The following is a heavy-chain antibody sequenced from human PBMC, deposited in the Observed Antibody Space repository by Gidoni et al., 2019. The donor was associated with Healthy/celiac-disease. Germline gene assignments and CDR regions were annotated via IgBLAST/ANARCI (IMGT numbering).Heavy chain of an antibody. J-gene: IGHJ6*02. D-gene: IGHD1-26*01. CDR3: ANLGERNSRSRIAGERYYYYYYGMDV. Sequence: EVQLLESGGGLVQPGGSLRLSCAASGFTFSSYAMSWVRQAPGKGLEWVSAISGSGGSTYYADSVKGRFTISRDNSKNTLYLQMNSLRAEDTAVYYCANLGERNSRSRIAGERYYYYYYGMDVWGQGTTVTVSS. CDR1: GFTFSSYA. V-gene: IGHV3-23*01. CDR2: ISGSGGST.